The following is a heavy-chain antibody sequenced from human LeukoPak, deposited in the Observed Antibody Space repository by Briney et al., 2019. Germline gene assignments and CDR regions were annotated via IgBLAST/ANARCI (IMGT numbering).Heavy chain of an antibody. CDR3: ARDFGVIVAGYMDV. Sequence: ASVKVSCKASGYTFTGFYMHWVRQAPGQGLEWMGWINPNSGGTNYAQKFQGRVTMTRDTSTSTAYMELSRLRSDDTAVYYCARDFGVIVAGYMDVWGKGTTVTVSS. CDR1: GYTFTGFY. J-gene: IGHJ6*03. D-gene: IGHD2/OR15-2a*01. CDR2: INPNSGGT. V-gene: IGHV1-2*02.